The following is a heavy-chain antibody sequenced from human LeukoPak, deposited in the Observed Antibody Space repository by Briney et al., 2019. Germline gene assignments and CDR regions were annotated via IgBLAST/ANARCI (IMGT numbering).Heavy chain of an antibody. V-gene: IGHV1-18*01. Sequence: ASVKVSCKTSGYTFSNFGINWVRQAPGQGLEWMGWISGNNDNPNYGQKFQGRFTVTTDSSTSTAYMELRNLRFGDTAVYYCARDGTSTDDYWGQGTLVTVSS. CDR2: ISGNNDNP. CDR3: ARDGTSTDDY. D-gene: IGHD2-2*01. CDR1: GYTFSNFG. J-gene: IGHJ4*02.